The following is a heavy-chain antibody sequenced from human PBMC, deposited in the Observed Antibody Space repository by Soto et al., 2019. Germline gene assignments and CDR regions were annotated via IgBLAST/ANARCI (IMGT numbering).Heavy chain of an antibody. Sequence: GASVKVSCKASGYSFTDYHIHWVRQAPGQGLEWMGGMIPIFGTANYAQKFQGRVTITADESTSTAYMELSSLRSEDTNVYYCARVHLVSTSSYYGSGSLRKYYYYGMDVWGKGTTVTASS. CDR2: MIPIFGTA. CDR3: ARVHLVSTSSYYGSGSLRKYYYYGMDV. D-gene: IGHD3-10*01. CDR1: GYSFTDYH. J-gene: IGHJ6*04. V-gene: IGHV1-69*13.